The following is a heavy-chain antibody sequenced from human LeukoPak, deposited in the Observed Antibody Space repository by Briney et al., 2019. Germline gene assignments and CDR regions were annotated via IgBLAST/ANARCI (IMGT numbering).Heavy chain of an antibody. J-gene: IGHJ4*02. CDR1: GGSISSSSYY. V-gene: IGHV4-39*01. D-gene: IGHD3-22*01. Sequence: SETLSLTCTVSGGSISSSSYYWGWIRQPPGKGLEWIGSIYYSGSTYYNPSLKSRVTISVDTSKNQFSLKLSSVTAADTAVYYCARQSGYDSSGYYLPFDYWGQGTLVTVSS. CDR3: ARQSGYDSSGYYLPFDY. CDR2: IYYSGST.